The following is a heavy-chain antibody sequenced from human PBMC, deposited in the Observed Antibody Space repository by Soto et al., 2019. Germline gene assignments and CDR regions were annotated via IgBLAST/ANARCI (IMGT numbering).Heavy chain of an antibody. Sequence: PGGSLRLSCTASGFIFSDFAMNWFRQAPGKGLEWVGLIRGKRYGGTTEYAASVKGRFTISRDDSKSIAYLQMNSLKTEDTAVYYCTTWILSRADYWGQGTLVTVSS. CDR2: IRGKRYGGTT. J-gene: IGHJ4*02. CDR1: GFIFSDFA. V-gene: IGHV3-49*03. CDR3: TTWILSRADY. D-gene: IGHD1-1*01.